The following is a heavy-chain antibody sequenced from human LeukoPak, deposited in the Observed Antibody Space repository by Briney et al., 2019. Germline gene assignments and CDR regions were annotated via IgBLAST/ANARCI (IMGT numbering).Heavy chain of an antibody. CDR1: GGSISSGSYS. CDR2: SYTSGST. J-gene: IGHJ4*02. V-gene: IGHV4-61*02. D-gene: IGHD5-18*01. CDR3: ARHATIRGYSYGRNFDS. Sequence: SETLSLTCTVSGGSISSGSYSWSWIRQPAGKGLEWIGRSYTSGSTSYNPSLKSRVTISVDTSKNQFSLKLSSVTAADTAVYYCARHATIRGYSYGRNFDSWGQGTLVTVSS.